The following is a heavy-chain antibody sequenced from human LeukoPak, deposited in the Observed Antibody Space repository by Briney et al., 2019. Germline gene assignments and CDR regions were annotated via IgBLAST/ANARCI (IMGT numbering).Heavy chain of an antibody. CDR3: ARDSIPLGAFDI. J-gene: IGHJ3*02. V-gene: IGHV5-51*01. Sequence: GESLNISCRGSGYSFTSYWIGWVRQMPGKGLEWMGIIYPCYSDTRYSPSFQGQVTISADTSISTAYLQWSSLKASDTAMYYCARDSIPLGAFDIWGQGTMVTVSS. D-gene: IGHD3-3*02. CDR1: GYSFTSYW. CDR2: IYPCYSDT.